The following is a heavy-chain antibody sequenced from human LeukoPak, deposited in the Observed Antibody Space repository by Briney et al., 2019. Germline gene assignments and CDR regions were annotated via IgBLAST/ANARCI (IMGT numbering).Heavy chain of an antibody. D-gene: IGHD2-21*02. V-gene: IGHV3-23*01. CDR1: GFTFSSYA. J-gene: IGHJ4*02. CDR3: AKVGNGRVTAIGIPDY. CDR2: ISGSGGST. Sequence: GGSLRLSCAASGFTFSSYAMSWVRQAPGKGLEWVSAISGSGGSTYYADSVKGRFTISRDNSKNTLYLQMNSLRAEETAVYYCAKVGNGRVTAIGIPDYWGQGTLVTVSS.